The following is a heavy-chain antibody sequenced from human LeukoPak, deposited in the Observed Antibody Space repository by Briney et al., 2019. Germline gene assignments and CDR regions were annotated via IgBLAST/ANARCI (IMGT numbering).Heavy chain of an antibody. Sequence: GGPLRLSCAASGFTFSSYWMSWVRQAPGKGREGVANIKQDGSEKYTLDSVKGRLTISIDNAKNSLYLQMNSLRAEDTAVYYCAREKDLDINEVVAATYYFDYWGQGTLVTVSS. CDR3: AREKDLDINEVVAATYYFDY. CDR1: GFTFSSYW. J-gene: IGHJ4*02. D-gene: IGHD2-15*01. CDR2: IKQDGSEK. V-gene: IGHV3-7*03.